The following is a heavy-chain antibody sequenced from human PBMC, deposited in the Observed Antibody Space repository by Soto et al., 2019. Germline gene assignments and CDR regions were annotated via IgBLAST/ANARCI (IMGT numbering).Heavy chain of an antibody. CDR3: ARDRCSSTSCYKEDYYYYYGMDV. CDR1: GFTFSSYA. D-gene: IGHD2-2*02. Sequence: GGSLRLSCAASGFTFSSYAMHWVRQAPGKGLEWVAVISYDGSNKYYADSVKGRFTISRDNSKNTLYLQMNSLRAEDTAVYYCARDRCSSTSCYKEDYYYYYGMDVWGQGTTVTVSS. CDR2: ISYDGSNK. V-gene: IGHV3-30-3*01. J-gene: IGHJ6*02.